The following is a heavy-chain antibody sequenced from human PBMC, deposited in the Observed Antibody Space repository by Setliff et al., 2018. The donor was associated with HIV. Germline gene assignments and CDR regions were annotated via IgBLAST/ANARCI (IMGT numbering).Heavy chain of an antibody. Sequence: SETLSLTCTVSGGSMTSSNYYWGWIRQSPGRGLEWIGSMYHSGTAFHNPSLKSRVTIAVDTSKKRFSLKLSSLTAADTAVYYCTRHAPGSDYGDAYYFDYWGQGRLVTVSA. CDR3: TRHAPGSDYGDAYYFDY. CDR2: MYHSGTA. CDR1: GGSMTSSNYY. J-gene: IGHJ4*02. D-gene: IGHD4-17*01. V-gene: IGHV4-39*01.